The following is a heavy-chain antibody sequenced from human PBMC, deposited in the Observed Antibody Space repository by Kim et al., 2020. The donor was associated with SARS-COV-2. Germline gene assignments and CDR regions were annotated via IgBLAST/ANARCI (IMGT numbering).Heavy chain of an antibody. Sequence: SETLSLTCTVSGGSISSSSYYWGWIRQPPGKGLEWIGSIYYSGSTYYNPSLKSRVTISVDTSKNQFSLKLSSVTAADTAVYYCARLGMGYDSSGLDYWGQGTLVTVSS. CDR2: IYYSGST. V-gene: IGHV4-39*01. CDR1: GGSISSSSYY. D-gene: IGHD3-22*01. J-gene: IGHJ4*02. CDR3: ARLGMGYDSSGLDY.